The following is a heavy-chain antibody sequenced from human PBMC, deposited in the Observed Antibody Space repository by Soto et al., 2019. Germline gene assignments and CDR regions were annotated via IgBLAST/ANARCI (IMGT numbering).Heavy chain of an antibody. CDR2: SNHSGST. V-gene: IGHV4-34*01. D-gene: IGHD6-13*01. CDR3: ARKIAAAGTMRRYYFDY. CDR1: GGSFSGYY. Sequence: QVQLQQWGAGLLKPSETLSLTCAVYGGSFSGYYWSWIRQPPGKGLEWIGESNHSGSTNYNPSLKSRVTIAVDTAKNQFSRKLSSVTAADTAVYYCARKIAAAGTMRRYYFDYWGQGTLVTVSS. J-gene: IGHJ4*02.